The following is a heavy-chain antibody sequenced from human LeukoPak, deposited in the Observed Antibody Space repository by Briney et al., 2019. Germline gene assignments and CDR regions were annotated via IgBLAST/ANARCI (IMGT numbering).Heavy chain of an antibody. D-gene: IGHD4-17*01. V-gene: IGHV1-18*01. Sequence: ASVKVSCKASGYTFTSYGISWVRQAPGQGLAWMGWISAYNGDTNYAQNLQGRVTMTTDTSTSTAYMELRSLRSDDTAVYYCARGISGVTTYYFDYWGQGTLVTVSS. J-gene: IGHJ4*02. CDR3: ARGISGVTTYYFDY. CDR1: GYTFTSYG. CDR2: ISAYNGDT.